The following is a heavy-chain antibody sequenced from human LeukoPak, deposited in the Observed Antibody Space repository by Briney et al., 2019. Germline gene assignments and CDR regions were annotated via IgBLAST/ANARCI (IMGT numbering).Heavy chain of an antibody. CDR1: GYTFTSYC. J-gene: IGHJ4*02. V-gene: IGHV1-46*01. Sequence: GASVKVSCKASGYTFTSYCMHWVRQAPGQGLEWMGIINPSGGSTSYAQKFQGRVTMTRDTSTSTVYMELSSLRSEDTAVYYCARAYGSGSYTLLFFDYWGQGTLVTVSS. CDR3: ARAYGSGSYTLLFFDY. D-gene: IGHD3-10*01. CDR2: INPSGGST.